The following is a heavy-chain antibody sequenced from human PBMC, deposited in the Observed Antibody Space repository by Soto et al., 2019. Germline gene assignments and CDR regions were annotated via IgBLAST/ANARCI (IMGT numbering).Heavy chain of an antibody. J-gene: IGHJ5*02. D-gene: IGHD6-6*01. Sequence: ASVKVSCKASGGTFSSYAISWVRQAPGQGLEWMGGIIPIFGTANYAQKFQGRVTITADKSTSTAYMELSSLRSEDTAVYYCARDAIEYSSLEDPWGQGTLVTVSS. CDR3: ARDAIEYSSLEDP. CDR2: IIPIFGTA. CDR1: GGTFSSYA. V-gene: IGHV1-69*06.